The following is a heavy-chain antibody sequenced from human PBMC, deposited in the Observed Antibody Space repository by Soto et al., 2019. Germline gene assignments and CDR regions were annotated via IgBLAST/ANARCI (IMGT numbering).Heavy chain of an antibody. J-gene: IGHJ4*02. D-gene: IGHD3-3*01. V-gene: IGHV3-74*01. Sequence: EVQLVESGGGLVQPGGSLRLSCAASGFTFSSYCMHWVRQAPGKGLVWVSRINSDGSSTRYADSVKGRFTISRDNAKNTLHLQMNSLRAADTAVYYCARGGGRYDFWSGYISGGDYFGQGALVTVSS. CDR3: ARGGGRYDFWSGYISGGDY. CDR1: GFTFSSYC. CDR2: INSDGSST.